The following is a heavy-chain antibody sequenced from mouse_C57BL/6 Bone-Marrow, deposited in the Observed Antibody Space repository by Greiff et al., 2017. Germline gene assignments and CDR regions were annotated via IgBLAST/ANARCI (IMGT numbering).Heavy chain of an antibody. CDR2: INPSNGGT. Sequence: VQLQQPGTELVKPGASVKLSCKASGYTFTSYWMHWVKQRPGQGLEWIGNINPSNGGTNYNEKFKSKATLTVDQSSSTAYMQLSSLTSADSAVYYCARVATDWYFDVWGTGTTVTVSS. V-gene: IGHV1-53*01. CDR1: GYTFTSYW. D-gene: IGHD1-1*01. CDR3: ARVATDWYFDV. J-gene: IGHJ1*03.